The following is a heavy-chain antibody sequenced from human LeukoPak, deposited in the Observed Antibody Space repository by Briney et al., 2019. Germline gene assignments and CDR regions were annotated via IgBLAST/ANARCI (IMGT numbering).Heavy chain of an antibody. Sequence: PGGSLRPSCAASGSTFSDYYMSWIRQAPGKGLEWVSYISSSGSTIYYADSVKGRFTISRDNAKNSLYLQMNSLRAEDTAVYYCAREWTSGTHYYGMDVWGQGTTVTVSS. CDR2: ISSSGSTI. J-gene: IGHJ6*02. D-gene: IGHD3/OR15-3a*01. CDR1: GSTFSDYY. CDR3: AREWTSGTHYYGMDV. V-gene: IGHV3-11*04.